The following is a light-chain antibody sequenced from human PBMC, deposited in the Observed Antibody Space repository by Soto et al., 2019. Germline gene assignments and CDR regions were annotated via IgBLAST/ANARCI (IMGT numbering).Light chain of an antibody. CDR2: GAS. J-gene: IGKJ1*01. Sequence: IVVAHSPGALSLCPVEGATLFVMASQTITTSQLAWYQQKPVQAPRLLVYGASTRATGIPARFSGSGAGTDFTLTISRLEPEDFAVYYCQQCGSSPWTFGQGTKVDI. CDR3: QQCGSSPWT. CDR1: QTITTSQ. V-gene: IGKV3-20*01.